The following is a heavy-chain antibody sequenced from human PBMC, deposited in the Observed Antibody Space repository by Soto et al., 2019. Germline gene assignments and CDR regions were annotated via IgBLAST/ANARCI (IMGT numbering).Heavy chain of an antibody. J-gene: IGHJ4*02. V-gene: IGHV3-7*04. CDR2: IKPDGSEK. D-gene: IGHD5-12*01. CDR3: AGVSLRGGYDVVDY. CDR1: GFRLETYW. Sequence: EVQLVESGGGLVQPGGSLRLSCAGSGFRLETYWMSWVRQAPGKGLEWVANIKPDGSEKNYVDSVMGRFTISRDNANNSLTLQVNSLRVEDTAVYYCAGVSLRGGYDVVDYWGQGTLVTVSS.